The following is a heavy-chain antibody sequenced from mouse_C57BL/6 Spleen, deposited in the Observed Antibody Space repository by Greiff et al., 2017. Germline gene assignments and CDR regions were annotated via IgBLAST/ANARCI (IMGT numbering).Heavy chain of an antibody. V-gene: IGHV1-42*01. CDR2: INPSTGGT. Sequence: VHVKQSGPELVKPGASVKISCKASGYSFTGYYMNWVKQSPEKSLEWIGEINPSTGGTTYNQKFKAKATLTVDKSSSTAYMQLKSLTSEDSAVYYCAREGLRGYFDVWGTGTTVTVSS. CDR3: AREGLRGYFDV. J-gene: IGHJ1*03. D-gene: IGHD1-1*01. CDR1: GYSFTGYY.